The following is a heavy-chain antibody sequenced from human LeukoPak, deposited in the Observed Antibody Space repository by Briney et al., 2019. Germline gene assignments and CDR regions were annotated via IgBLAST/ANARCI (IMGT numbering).Heavy chain of an antibody. V-gene: IGHV1-46*01. Sequence: ASVTVSFTASGYTFTINYIHWVRQAPGQGLEWMGMIYPRDGSTSYAQKFQGRVTVTRDTSTSTVHMELSGLRSEDTAVYYCARDQEGFDYWGQGTLVTVSS. CDR3: ARDQEGFDY. CDR1: GYTFTINY. CDR2: IYPRDGST. J-gene: IGHJ4*02.